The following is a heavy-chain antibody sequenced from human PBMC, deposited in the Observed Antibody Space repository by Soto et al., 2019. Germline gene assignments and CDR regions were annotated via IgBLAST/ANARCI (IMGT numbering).Heavy chain of an antibody. D-gene: IGHD2-2*01. CDR3: ARGGIVVVPAAAD. J-gene: IGHJ4*02. V-gene: IGHV4-4*02. Sequence: QVQRQESGPGLVKPSGTLSLTCAVSGGSISSSNWWSCVRQPPGKGLERIGEIYHSGSTNYNPSLKRRVTRSVDKSKNQFSLKLSSVTAADTAVYYCARGGIVVVPAAADWGQGTLVTVSS. CDR2: IYHSGST. CDR1: GGSISSSNW.